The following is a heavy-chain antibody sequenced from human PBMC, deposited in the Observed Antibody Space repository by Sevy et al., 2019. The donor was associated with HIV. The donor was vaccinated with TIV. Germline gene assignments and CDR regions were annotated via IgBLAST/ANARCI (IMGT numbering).Heavy chain of an antibody. CDR3: ARGKGGIFGVVVGQFDS. V-gene: IGHV1-3*04. CDR2: IKTDNGNT. J-gene: IGHJ4*02. Sequence: ASVVSCKASGYSFTNYAIHWVRQAPGQGLEWMGWIKTDNGNTKYSQRFQGRVTITRDTSATTAYMEMSSLRYDDTALYFCARGKGGIFGVVVGQFDSWGQGTLVTVSS. CDR1: GYSFTNYA. D-gene: IGHD3-3*01.